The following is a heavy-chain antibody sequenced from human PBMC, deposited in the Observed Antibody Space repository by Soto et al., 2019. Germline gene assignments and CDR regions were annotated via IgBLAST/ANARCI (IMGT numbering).Heavy chain of an antibody. CDR2: SDGSGGST. CDR1: GFTFSSYA. CDR3: AKATTVGLYPPLEC. Sequence: GASLTLSCAASGFTFSSYAMSWIRLPPGRGLEWVSASDGSGGSTNYADSVKGRLTISRDNSRNTLLLQMNSLRAEDTAVYYCAKATTVGLYPPLECWAQGTMLTVSS. V-gene: IGHV3-23*01. D-gene: IGHD4-4*01. J-gene: IGHJ4*02.